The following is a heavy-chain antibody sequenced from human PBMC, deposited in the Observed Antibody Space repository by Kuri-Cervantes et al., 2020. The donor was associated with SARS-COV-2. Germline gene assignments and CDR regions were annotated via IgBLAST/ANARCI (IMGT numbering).Heavy chain of an antibody. CDR1: GFTFSSYA. Sequence: GGSLRLSCSASGFTFSSYAMHWVRQAPGKGLEYVSAISSNGGSTYYADSVKGRFTISRDNSKNTLYLQMSSLRAEDTAVYYCARVGPYSYASYWYFDLWGRGTLVTVSS. J-gene: IGHJ2*01. D-gene: IGHD5-18*01. CDR3: ARVGPYSYASYWYFDL. CDR2: ISSNGGST. V-gene: IGHV3-64D*06.